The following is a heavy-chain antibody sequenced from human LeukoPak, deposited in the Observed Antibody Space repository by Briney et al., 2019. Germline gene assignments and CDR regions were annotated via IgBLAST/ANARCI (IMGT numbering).Heavy chain of an antibody. CDR2: TYYRPKWYN. Sequence: SQTLSLTCAISGDSVPSNSATWNWIRQSPSRGLEWLGRTYYRPKWYNDYAVSVKSRITIDPDTPKNQFSLQVNSVTPEDTAVYYCARGVGHIDYWGQGTLVTVSS. CDR1: GDSVPSNSAT. V-gene: IGHV6-1*01. J-gene: IGHJ4*02. CDR3: ARGVGHIDY.